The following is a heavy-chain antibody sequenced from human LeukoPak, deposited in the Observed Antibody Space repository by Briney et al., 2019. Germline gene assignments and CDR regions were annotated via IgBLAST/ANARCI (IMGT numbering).Heavy chain of an antibody. J-gene: IGHJ4*02. CDR3: AKYDSSGYYFVFES. V-gene: IGHV3-23*01. CDR1: GFTFSSYG. D-gene: IGHD3-22*01. Sequence: PGGSLRLSCAASGFTFSSYGMSWVRQAPGKGLEWVSGISGSGGSTYYADSVKGRFTISRDNSKNTLYLQMNSLRAEDTAVYYCAKYDSSGYYFVFESWGQGTLVTVSS. CDR2: ISGSGGST.